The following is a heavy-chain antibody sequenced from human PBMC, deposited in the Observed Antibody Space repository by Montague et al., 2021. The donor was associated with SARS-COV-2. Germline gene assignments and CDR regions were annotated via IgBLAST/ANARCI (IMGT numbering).Heavy chain of an antibody. J-gene: IGHJ4*02. CDR3: AHKNSGWPIEFAY. Sequence: PALVKPTQTLTLTCTFSGFSLDSRGVGVGWIRQPPGKALECLALIYWNDDKRYSPSLKTRLTVTKDTSKNQVVLTMTNMGPVDTATYFCAHKNSGWPIEFAYWGQGALVTVSS. D-gene: IGHD6-19*01. CDR2: IYWNDDK. CDR1: GFSLDSRGVG. V-gene: IGHV2-5*01.